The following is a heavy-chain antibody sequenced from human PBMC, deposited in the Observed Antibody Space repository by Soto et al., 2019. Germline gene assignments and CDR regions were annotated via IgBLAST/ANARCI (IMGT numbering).Heavy chain of an antibody. CDR2: IWYDGSNK. V-gene: IGHV3-33*01. D-gene: IGHD6-19*01. Sequence: QVQLVESGGGVVQPGRSLRLSCAASGFTFSTYGMHWVRQAPGKGLEWVAIIWYDGSNKYYADSVKGRFTVSRDDSKNTLYLQMNNLRAEATAVYFCARDASAYDGGWYPRGFDPWGQGTLVTVSS. J-gene: IGHJ5*02. CDR3: ARDASAYDGGWYPRGFDP. CDR1: GFTFSTYG.